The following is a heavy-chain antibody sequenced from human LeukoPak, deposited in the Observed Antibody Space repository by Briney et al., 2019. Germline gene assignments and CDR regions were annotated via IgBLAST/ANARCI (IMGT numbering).Heavy chain of an antibody. J-gene: IGHJ4*02. CDR3: AGQWLGNYYFDF. CDR1: GFTFSSYS. V-gene: IGHV3-48*04. CDR2: ISSSSTNV. Sequence: PGGSLRLSCAASGFTFSSYSMNWVRQAPGKGLEWVSYISSSSTNVYYADSVKGRFTISRDYAKNSLYLQMNSLRVEDTAVYYCAGQWLGNYYFDFWGQGTLVTVSS. D-gene: IGHD6-19*01.